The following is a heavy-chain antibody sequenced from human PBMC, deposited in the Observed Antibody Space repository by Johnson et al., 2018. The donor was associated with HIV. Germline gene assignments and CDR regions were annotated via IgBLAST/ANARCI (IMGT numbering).Heavy chain of an antibody. V-gene: IGHV3-7*01. CDR3: ARVRGWERAFDI. J-gene: IGHJ3*02. Sequence: VQLVESGGGLVQPGGSQRLSCAASGFTFSSYWMSWVRQAPGKGLEWVVNIKQDGSEKYYVDSVKGRLTISRDNAKNSLYLQMNSLRAEDTAVYYCARVRGWERAFDIWGQGTMVTVSS. CDR1: GFTFSSYW. CDR2: IKQDGSEK. D-gene: IGHD1-26*01.